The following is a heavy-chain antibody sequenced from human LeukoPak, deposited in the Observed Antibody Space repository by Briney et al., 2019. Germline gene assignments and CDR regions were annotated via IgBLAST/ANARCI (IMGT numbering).Heavy chain of an antibody. CDR1: GYTFTGYY. Sequence: ASVKVSCKASGYTFTGYYMHWVRQAPGQGLEWMGWINPNSGGTNYAQKFQGRVTMTRDTSISTAYMELGGLRSDDTAVYYCARDTTRYCSGGSCYHLDYWGQGTLVTVSS. CDR3: ARDTTRYCSGGSCYHLDY. V-gene: IGHV1-2*02. D-gene: IGHD2-15*01. J-gene: IGHJ4*02. CDR2: INPNSGGT.